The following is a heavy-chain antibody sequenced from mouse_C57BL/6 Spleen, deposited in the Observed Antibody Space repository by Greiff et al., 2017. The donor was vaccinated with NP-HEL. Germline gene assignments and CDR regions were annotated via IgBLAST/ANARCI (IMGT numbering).Heavy chain of an antibody. D-gene: IGHD1-1*01. CDR1: GFNIKDDY. J-gene: IGHJ2*01. CDR3: TTGRYYSFDY. CDR2: IDPENGDT. V-gene: IGHV14-4*01. Sequence: EVKLMESGAELVRPGASVKLSCTASGFNIKDDYMHWVKQRPEQGLEWIGWIDPENGDTEYASKFQGKATITADTSSNTAYLQLSSLTSEDTAVYYCTTGRYYSFDYWGQGTTLTVSS.